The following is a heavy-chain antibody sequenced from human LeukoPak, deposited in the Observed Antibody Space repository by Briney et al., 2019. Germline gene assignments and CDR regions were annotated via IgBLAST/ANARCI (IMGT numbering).Heavy chain of an antibody. CDR3: ARGTVGAPGIDY. J-gene: IGHJ4*02. Sequence: GGSLRLSCEASGLTFYGYWMHWFRQLPGKGLVWVSEINGAGNKKNYADSVRGRFTVSRDNAKDTVYLRMDSLRVEDTAVYYCARGTVGAPGIDYWGQGTLVSVSS. CDR2: INGAGNKK. D-gene: IGHD6-13*01. V-gene: IGHV3-74*01. CDR1: GLTFYGYW.